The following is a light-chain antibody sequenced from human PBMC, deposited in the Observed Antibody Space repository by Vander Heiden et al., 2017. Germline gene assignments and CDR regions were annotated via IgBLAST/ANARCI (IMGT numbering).Light chain of an antibody. CDR1: QGISSY. CDR3: QQDDSYPFT. Sequence: AIRMTQSPSSFSASTGDRVTITCRASQGISSYLAWYQQKPGKAPKLLIYAASTLQSGVPSRFSGSGSGTVFTLTISCLQSEDFATYYCQQDDSYPFTFGHGTKVDIK. J-gene: IGKJ3*01. CDR2: AAS. V-gene: IGKV1-8*01.